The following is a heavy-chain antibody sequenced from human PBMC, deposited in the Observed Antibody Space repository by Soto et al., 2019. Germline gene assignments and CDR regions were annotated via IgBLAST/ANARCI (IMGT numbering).Heavy chain of an antibody. Sequence: SVKVSCKASGFTFTSSAVQWVRQARGQRLEWIGWIVVGSGNTNYAQKFQERVTITRDMSTSTAYMELSSLRSEDTAVYYCAADPHYDSSGYYYPAFDYWGQGTLVTVSS. D-gene: IGHD3-22*01. CDR1: GFTFTSSA. CDR2: IVVGSGNT. J-gene: IGHJ4*02. V-gene: IGHV1-58*01. CDR3: AADPHYDSSGYYYPAFDY.